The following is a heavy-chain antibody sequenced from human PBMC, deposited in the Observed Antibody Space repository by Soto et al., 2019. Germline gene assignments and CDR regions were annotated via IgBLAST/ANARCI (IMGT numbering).Heavy chain of an antibody. V-gene: IGHV3-74*01. CDR2: INSDGTKT. D-gene: IGHD5-12*01. Sequence: EVQLVESGGTLVQPGGSLRLSCAASGFTFNTYWMHWVRQAPGKGLVWVSRINSDGTKTTYADSVKGRFTISRDNAKNTVYLQMNSLRAEDTAVYYCATVATISYDWLDPWGQGTLVTVSS. CDR3: ATVATISYDWLDP. J-gene: IGHJ5*02. CDR1: GFTFNTYW.